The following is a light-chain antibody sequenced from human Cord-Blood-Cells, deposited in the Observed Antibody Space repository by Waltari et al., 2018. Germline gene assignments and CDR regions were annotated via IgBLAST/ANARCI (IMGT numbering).Light chain of an antibody. V-gene: IGKV1-27*01. Sequence: DIQMTQSPSSLSAFVGDRVTLTCRASQSISNYLAWYQQKPGKVPKLLIYAASTLQSGVPSRFSGSGSGTDFTLTISSLQPEDVATYYCQKYNSAPQTFGPGTKVDIK. J-gene: IGKJ3*01. CDR1: QSISNY. CDR2: AAS. CDR3: QKYNSAPQT.